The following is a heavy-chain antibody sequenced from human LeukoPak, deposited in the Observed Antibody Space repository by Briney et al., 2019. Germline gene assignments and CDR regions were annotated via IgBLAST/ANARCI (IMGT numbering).Heavy chain of an antibody. V-gene: IGHV1-3*01. CDR1: GYTFTSYA. D-gene: IGHD6-13*01. Sequence: GASVKVSCKASGYTFTSYAMHWVRQAPGQRLERMGWINAGNGNTKYSQKFQGRVTITRDTSASTAYMELSSLRSEDTAVYYCARLLVAAAGTDYWGQGTLVTVSS. CDR3: ARLLVAAAGTDY. CDR2: INAGNGNT. J-gene: IGHJ4*02.